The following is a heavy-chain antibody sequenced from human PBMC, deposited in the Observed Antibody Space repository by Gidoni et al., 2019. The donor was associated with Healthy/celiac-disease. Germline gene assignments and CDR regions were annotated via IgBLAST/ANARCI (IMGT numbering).Heavy chain of an antibody. V-gene: IGHV3-48*03. D-gene: IGHD2-15*01. Sequence: EVQLVESGGGLVQPGGSLRLSCAASGFTFSSYEMNWVRQAPGKGLEWVSYISSSGSTIYYADSVKGRFTISRDNAKNSLYLQMNSLRAEDTAVYYCARGGDIVVVVAAKGDNWFDPWGQGTLVTVSS. J-gene: IGHJ5*02. CDR2: ISSSGSTI. CDR1: GFTFSSYE. CDR3: ARGGDIVVVVAAKGDNWFDP.